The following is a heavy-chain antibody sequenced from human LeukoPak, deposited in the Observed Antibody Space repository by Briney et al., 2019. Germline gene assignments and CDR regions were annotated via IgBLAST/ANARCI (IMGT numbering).Heavy chain of an antibody. CDR3: ARESHGSGSYNFDY. D-gene: IGHD3-10*01. Sequence: GGSLRLSCAASGFTFSSYAMSWVRQAPGKGLEWVSYIHSGSDIIHYADSVKGRFTISRDNAKNALHLQMNSLRADDTAVYFCARESHGSGSYNFDYWGQGTLVTVSS. CDR1: GFTFSSYA. CDR2: IHSGSDII. J-gene: IGHJ4*02. V-gene: IGHV3-48*04.